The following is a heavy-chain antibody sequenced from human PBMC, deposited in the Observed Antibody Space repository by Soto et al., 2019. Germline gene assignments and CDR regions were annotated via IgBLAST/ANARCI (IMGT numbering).Heavy chain of an antibody. CDR2: INPKSRGT. Sequence: QVQLVQSGAEVKKPGASVKVSCKASGYTFTDYFIHWVRQAPGQGFEWMGWINPKSRGTNYAQKFQGRVTMTRDTYNSPAYMELRGLRSDDTAVYYCARVTLKAGNWFDPWGQGTLVTVSS. CDR1: GYTFTDYF. CDR3: ARVTLKAGNWFDP. V-gene: IGHV1-2*02. J-gene: IGHJ5*02.